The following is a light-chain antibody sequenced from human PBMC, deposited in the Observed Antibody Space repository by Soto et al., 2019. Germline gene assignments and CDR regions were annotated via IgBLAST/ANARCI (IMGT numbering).Light chain of an antibody. V-gene: IGLV1-44*01. Sequence: QSALTQPPSASGTPGQRVTISCSGSSSNVGGNPVNWYQHVPTTAPKLLIYTNTQRPSGVPDRFSGSKSGTSASLAISGPQSEDESDYYCASWDDSMNGPVFGTGSKLTV. J-gene: IGLJ1*01. CDR2: TNT. CDR1: SSNVGGNP. CDR3: ASWDDSMNGPV.